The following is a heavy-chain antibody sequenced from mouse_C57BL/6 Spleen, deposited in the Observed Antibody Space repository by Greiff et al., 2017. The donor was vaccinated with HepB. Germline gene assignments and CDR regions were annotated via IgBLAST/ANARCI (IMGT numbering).Heavy chain of an antibody. D-gene: IGHD2-3*01. CDR2: IYPRSGNT. V-gene: IGHV1-81*01. CDR1: GYTFTSYG. CDR3: ARDGNDGYFDC. J-gene: IGHJ2*01. Sequence: QVQLQQSGAELARPGASVKLSCKASGYTFTSYGISWVKQRTGQGLEWIGEIYPRSGNTYYNEKFKGKATLTADKSSSTTYMELRSLTSEDSAVYFCARDGNDGYFDCWGQGTTLTVSS.